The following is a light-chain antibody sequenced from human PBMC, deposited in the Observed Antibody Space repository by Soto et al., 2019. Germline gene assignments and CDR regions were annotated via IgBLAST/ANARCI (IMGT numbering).Light chain of an antibody. V-gene: IGKV1-39*01. CDR3: QQLYDYPIT. CDR1: ESIDRY. CDR2: AAS. J-gene: IGKJ3*01. Sequence: DIQMTQSPSSLSAFVGDRVTITCRASESIDRYLSWYQQKPGKAPKALIYAASTLQSGVPSRFSGSGSGTDFTLTISSLQPEDSGTYYCQQLYDYPITFGPGTKVDIK.